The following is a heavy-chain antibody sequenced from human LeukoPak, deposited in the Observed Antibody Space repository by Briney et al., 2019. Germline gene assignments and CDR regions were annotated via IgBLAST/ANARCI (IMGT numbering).Heavy chain of an antibody. CDR2: IYYSGST. CDR1: GGSISSYY. CDR3: ARGFELFIDY. Sequence: PSETLSLTCTVSGGSISSYYWSWIRQPPGKGLEWIGDIYYSGSTNYNPSLKSRVTISVDTSKNQFSLTLSSVPAADTAVYYCARGFELFIDYWGQGTLVTVSS. D-gene: IGHD1-26*01. J-gene: IGHJ4*02. V-gene: IGHV4-59*01.